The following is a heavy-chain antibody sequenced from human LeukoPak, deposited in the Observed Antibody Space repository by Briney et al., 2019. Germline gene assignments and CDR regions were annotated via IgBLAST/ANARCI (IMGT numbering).Heavy chain of an antibody. Sequence: PGGSLRLSCAASGFTFDDYAMHWVRQAPGKGLEWDSGISWNSGSIGYADSVKGRFTISRDNAKNSLYLQMNSLRAEGMALYYCAKDLYYDFWSGPPYFDYWGQGTLVTVSS. CDR1: GFTFDDYA. CDR2: ISWNSGSI. J-gene: IGHJ4*02. D-gene: IGHD3-3*01. CDR3: AKDLYYDFWSGPPYFDY. V-gene: IGHV3-9*03.